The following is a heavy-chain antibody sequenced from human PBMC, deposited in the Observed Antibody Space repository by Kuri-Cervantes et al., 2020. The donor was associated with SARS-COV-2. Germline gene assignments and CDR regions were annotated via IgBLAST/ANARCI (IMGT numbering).Heavy chain of an antibody. CDR2: IKQDGSEK. V-gene: IGHV3-7*03. CDR3: ARGRGSSKDWFDP. CDR1: GFTFSSYW. J-gene: IGHJ5*02. D-gene: IGHD6-6*01. Sequence: GGSLRLSCAASGFTFSSYWMSWVRQAPGKGLEWVANIKQDGSEKYYVDSVKGRFTISRDNAKNSLYLQMNSLRAEDTAVYYCARGRGSSKDWFDPWGQGTLVTVSS.